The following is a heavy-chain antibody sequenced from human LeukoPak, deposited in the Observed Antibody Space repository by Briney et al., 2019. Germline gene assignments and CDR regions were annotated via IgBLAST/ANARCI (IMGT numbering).Heavy chain of an antibody. CDR1: GGSFSGYY. J-gene: IGHJ4*02. CDR3: ARGVYSYGHPPEFDY. Sequence: PSETLSLTCAVYGGSFSGYYWSWIRQPPGKGLEWIGEINHSGSTNYNPSLKSRVTISVDTSKNQFSLKLSSVTAADTAVYYCARGVYSYGHPPEFDYWGQGTLVTVSS. D-gene: IGHD5-18*01. V-gene: IGHV4-34*01. CDR2: INHSGST.